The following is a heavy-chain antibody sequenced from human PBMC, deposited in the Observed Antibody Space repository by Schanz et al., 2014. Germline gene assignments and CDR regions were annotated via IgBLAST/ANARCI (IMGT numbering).Heavy chain of an antibody. V-gene: IGHV3-11*01. CDR1: GFTFSDYY. J-gene: IGHJ4*02. CDR2: ISDSGDST. Sequence: VRLGESGGGLVKPGGFLRLSCAASGFTFSDYYMTWIRQAAGKGLEWVSDISDSGDSTHYADSVKGRVTISRDNAKNSLFLQMNSLSAEDTAVYYCAKVAPAAAYLDSWGLGTLVTVSS. D-gene: IGHD2-2*01. CDR3: AKVAPAAAYLDS.